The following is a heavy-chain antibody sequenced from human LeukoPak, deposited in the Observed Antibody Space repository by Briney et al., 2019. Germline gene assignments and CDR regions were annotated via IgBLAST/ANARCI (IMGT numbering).Heavy chain of an antibody. D-gene: IGHD5-18*01. CDR1: GFTFDDYA. J-gene: IGHJ6*02. CDR3: AKDLARQHYYYYGMDV. CDR2: ISWNSGSI. Sequence: SRSLRLSCAASGFTFDDYAMHWVRQAPGKGLEWVSGISWNSGSIGYADSVKGRFTISRDNAKNSLYLQMNSLRAEDTALYYCAKDLARQHYYYYGMDVWGQGTTVTVSS. V-gene: IGHV3-9*01.